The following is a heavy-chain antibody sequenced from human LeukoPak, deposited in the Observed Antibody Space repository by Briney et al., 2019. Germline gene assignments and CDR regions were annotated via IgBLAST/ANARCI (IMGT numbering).Heavy chain of an antibody. D-gene: IGHD4-17*01. J-gene: IGHJ4*02. CDR1: GFTFDNYA. V-gene: IGHV3-9*01. CDR3: AKDARTTVTTFLSPFDY. Sequence: GGSLRLSCAVSGFTFDNYAMHWVRQAPGKGLEWVSGISWNSGSIGYADSVKGRFTISRDNAKNSLYLQMNSLRAEDTALYYCAKDARTTVTTFLSPFDYWGQGTLVTVSS. CDR2: ISWNSGSI.